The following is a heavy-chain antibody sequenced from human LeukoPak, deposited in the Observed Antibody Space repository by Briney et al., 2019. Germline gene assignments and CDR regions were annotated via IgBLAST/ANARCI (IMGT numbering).Heavy chain of an antibody. J-gene: IGHJ3*02. CDR3: ARWTNYHAFDI. Sequence: PGGSLRLSCAASEFTVTYNYMTWVRQAPGKGLEWVSLLYSHGATNYADSVKGRFTISRGDSKNTVYLQMNSLRAEDTAVYYCARWTNYHAFDIWGQGTMVTVSS. V-gene: IGHV3-53*01. CDR2: LYSHGAT. D-gene: IGHD1-7*01. CDR1: EFTVTYNY.